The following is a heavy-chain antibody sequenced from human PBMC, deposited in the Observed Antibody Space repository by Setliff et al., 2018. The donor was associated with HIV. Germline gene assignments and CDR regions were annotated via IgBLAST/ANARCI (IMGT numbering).Heavy chain of an antibody. D-gene: IGHD2-15*01. CDR2: INPNSGGT. Sequence: ASVKVSCKASGYTFTGNYIHWVRQAPGQGLEWMGWINPNSGGTNYEQKFQGRVTMTRDTSISTAYMELSSLRSEDTAVYYCATQTVAVGAPGYFDSWGQGTLVTVSS. CDR1: GYTFTGNY. CDR3: ATQTVAVGAPGYFDS. V-gene: IGHV1-2*02. J-gene: IGHJ4*02.